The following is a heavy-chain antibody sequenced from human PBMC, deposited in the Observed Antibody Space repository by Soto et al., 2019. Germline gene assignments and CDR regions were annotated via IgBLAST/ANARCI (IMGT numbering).Heavy chain of an antibody. CDR2: INPSGGST. CDR1: GYTFTSYY. V-gene: IGHV1-46*03. J-gene: IGHJ4*02. D-gene: IGHD6-6*01. CDR3: ARPLQSSSSDGSYFDY. Sequence: ASVKVSCKASGYTFTSYYMHWVRQAPGQGLEWMGIINPSGGSTSYAQKFQGRVTMTRDTSTSTVYMELSSLRSEDTAVYYCARPLQSSSSDGSYFDYWGQGTLVTVSS.